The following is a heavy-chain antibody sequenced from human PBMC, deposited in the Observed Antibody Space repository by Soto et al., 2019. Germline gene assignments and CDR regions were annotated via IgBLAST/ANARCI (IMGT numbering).Heavy chain of an antibody. Sequence: RRLSCAASGFTFSSYAMHWVRQAPGKGLEWVAVISYDGSNKYYADSVKGRFTISRDNSKNTLYLQMNSLRAEDTAVYYCASEIVVVPAAIPSSNDYWGQGTLVTVPQ. CDR3: ASEIVVVPAAIPSSNDY. CDR1: GFTFSSYA. J-gene: IGHJ4*02. CDR2: ISYDGSNK. V-gene: IGHV3-30-3*01. D-gene: IGHD2-2*01.